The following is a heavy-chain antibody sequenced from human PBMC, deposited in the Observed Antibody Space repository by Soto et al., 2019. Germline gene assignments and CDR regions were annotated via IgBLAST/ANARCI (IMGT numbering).Heavy chain of an antibody. J-gene: IGHJ6*02. Sequence: PGGSLRLSCAASGFAFSSYAMHWVRQAPGKGLEWVAVISYDGSNKYYADSVKGRFTISRDNSKNTLYLQMNSLRAEDTAVYYCARDMYSSSSEHYYYGMDVWGQGTTVTVSS. V-gene: IGHV3-30-3*01. CDR3: ARDMYSSSSEHYYYGMDV. CDR2: ISYDGSNK. CDR1: GFAFSSYA. D-gene: IGHD6-6*01.